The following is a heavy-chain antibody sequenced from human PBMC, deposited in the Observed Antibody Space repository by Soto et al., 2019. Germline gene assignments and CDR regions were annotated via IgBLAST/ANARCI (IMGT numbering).Heavy chain of an antibody. V-gene: IGHV3-30-3*01. D-gene: IGHD1-1*01. Sequence: QVQRVESGGGVVQPGRSLRLSCAASGFPFSSYAMHWLRQATGKGLEWVAVISYDGSNKYYADSVKGRFTISRDNSKNTLYLQMNSLRAEDTAVYYCARIGFTTVSWGQGTLVTVSS. CDR1: GFPFSSYA. J-gene: IGHJ5*02. CDR3: ARIGFTTVS. CDR2: ISYDGSNK.